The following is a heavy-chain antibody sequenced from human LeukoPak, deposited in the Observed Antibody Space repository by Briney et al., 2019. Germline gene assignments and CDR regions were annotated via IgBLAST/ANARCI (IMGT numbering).Heavy chain of an antibody. CDR1: GGSISSGGYS. D-gene: IGHD6-13*01. CDR3: ARAAAAGYYYSTDV. CDR2: IYHSGST. V-gene: IGHV4-30-2*01. Sequence: SETLSLTCAVSGGSISSGGYSWSWIRQPPGKGLEWIGYIYHSGSTYYNPSLKSRVTISVDRSKNQFSLKLSSVTAADTAVYYCARAAAAGYYYSTDVWGQGTTVTVSS. J-gene: IGHJ6*02.